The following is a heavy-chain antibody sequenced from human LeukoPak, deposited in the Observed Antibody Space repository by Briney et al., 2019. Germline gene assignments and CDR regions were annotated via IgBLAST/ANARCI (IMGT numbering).Heavy chain of an antibody. D-gene: IGHD3-22*01. CDR3: AREEGDYYDSSGYLPY. J-gene: IGHJ4*02. CDR2: ITYSSTYI. V-gene: IGHV3-21*01. Sequence: GGSLRLSCAASGFTFSNYNMNWVRQAPGKVLEWVSSITYSSTYIYYADSVKGRFTISRDNAKNSVYLEMNSLGAEDTAVYYCAREEGDYYDSSGYLPYWGQGTLVTVSS. CDR1: GFTFSNYN.